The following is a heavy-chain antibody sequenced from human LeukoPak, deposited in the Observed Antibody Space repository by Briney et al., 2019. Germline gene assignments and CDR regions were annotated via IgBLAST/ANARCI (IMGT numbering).Heavy chain of an antibody. CDR2: ITPVFGTP. D-gene: IGHD2-15*01. J-gene: IGHJ6*03. Sequence: GSSVKVSCKASGGTFNSYSISWVRQAPGQGLEWMGGITPVFGTPNYAQKFQGRVTITTDESTSTVYMEVSSLRSVDTAVYYCARVTLDNTPPYFSYMDVWGKGTTVTVSS. CDR1: GGTFNSYS. V-gene: IGHV1-69*05. CDR3: ARVTLDNTPPYFSYMDV.